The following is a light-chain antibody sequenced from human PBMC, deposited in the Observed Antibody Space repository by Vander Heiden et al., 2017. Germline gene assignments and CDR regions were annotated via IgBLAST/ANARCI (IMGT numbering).Light chain of an antibody. Sequence: QSALTQPASVSGSPGQAITISCTGTSSDVGSYNLVSWYQQHPGKAPKLMIYEGSERPSGVSNRFSGSKSGNTASLTISGLQAEDEADYYCCSYAGSRTYVVFGGGTKLTVL. V-gene: IGLV2-23*01. CDR3: CSYAGSRTYVV. CDR2: EGS. J-gene: IGLJ2*01. CDR1: SSDVGSYNL.